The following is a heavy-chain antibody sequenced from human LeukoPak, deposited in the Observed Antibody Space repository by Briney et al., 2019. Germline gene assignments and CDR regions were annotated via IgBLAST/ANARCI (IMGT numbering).Heavy chain of an antibody. V-gene: IGHV1-8*02. CDR3: ARGRRSGIAAAGNFDY. Sequence: GASVKVSCKASGYTFTSYYMHWVRQATGQGLEWMGWMNPNSGNTGYAQKFQGRVTMTRNTSISTAYMELSSLRSEDTAVYYCARGRRSGIAAAGNFDYWGQGTLVTVSS. J-gene: IGHJ4*02. CDR1: GYTFTSYY. D-gene: IGHD6-13*01. CDR2: MNPNSGNT.